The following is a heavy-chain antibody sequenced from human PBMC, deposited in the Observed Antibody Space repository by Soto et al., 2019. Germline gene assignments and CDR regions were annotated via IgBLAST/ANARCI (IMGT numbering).Heavy chain of an antibody. CDR3: AKGYDILTGYYSFDY. V-gene: IGHV3-23*01. J-gene: IGHJ4*02. D-gene: IGHD3-9*01. CDR1: GCTFSSYA. CDR2: ISGSGGST. Sequence: GGSLRLSCAASGCTFSSYAMSWVRQAPGKGLEWVSAISGSGGSTYYADSVKGRFTISRDNSKNTLYLQMNSLRAEDTAVYYCAKGYDILTGYYSFDYWGQGTLVTVSS.